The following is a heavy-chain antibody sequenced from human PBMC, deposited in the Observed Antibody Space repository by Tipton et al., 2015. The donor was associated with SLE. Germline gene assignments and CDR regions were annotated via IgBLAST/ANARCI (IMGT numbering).Heavy chain of an antibody. D-gene: IGHD5-12*01. V-gene: IGHV4-39*07. Sequence: TLSLTCTVSGGSIRGSNYYWDWIRQPPGKGPGWIGCITNNGNTHYIPSLQSRVTMSVDTSKNQVSLKLSSVNAADTAIYYCARGNQHSGYDGFDYWGQGTLVTVSS. CDR3: ARGNQHSGYDGFDY. CDR2: ITNNGNT. CDR1: GGSIRGSNYY. J-gene: IGHJ4*02.